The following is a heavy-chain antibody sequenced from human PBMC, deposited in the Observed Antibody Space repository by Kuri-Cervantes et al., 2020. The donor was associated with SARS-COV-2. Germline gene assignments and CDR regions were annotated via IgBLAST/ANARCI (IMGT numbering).Heavy chain of an antibody. CDR1: GFTFSSYA. J-gene: IGHJ5*02. CDR2: ISGSGGST. D-gene: IGHD1-14*01. Sequence: GESLKISCAASGFTFSSYAMSWVRQAPGKGLEWVSAISGSGGSTYYADSVKGRSTISRDNSKNTLYLQMNSLRAEDTAVYYCAKGGNRDNWFDPWGQGTLVTVSS. V-gene: IGHV3-23*01. CDR3: AKGGNRDNWFDP.